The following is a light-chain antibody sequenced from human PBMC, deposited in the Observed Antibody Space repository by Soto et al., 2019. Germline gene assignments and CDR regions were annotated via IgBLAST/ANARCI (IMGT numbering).Light chain of an antibody. J-gene: IGLJ2*01. CDR1: SSDVGRYNF. Sequence: SALTQPASMSGSPGQSITISCTGTSSDVGRYNFVSWYQQHPAKAPKLMIYEVSNRPSGVSNRFSGSKSGNTASLTISGLQAEDEADYYCSSYTGSNSVVFGGGTKLTVL. CDR2: EVS. CDR3: SSYTGSNSVV. V-gene: IGLV2-14*03.